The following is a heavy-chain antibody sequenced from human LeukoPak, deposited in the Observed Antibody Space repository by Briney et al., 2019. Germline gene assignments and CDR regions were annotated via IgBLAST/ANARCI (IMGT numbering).Heavy chain of an antibody. J-gene: IGHJ5*02. CDR2: IIPIVGTA. V-gene: IGHV1-69*13. CDR3: ARATVTTFNWFDP. D-gene: IGHD4-17*01. CDR1: GYTLTELS. Sequence: SVKVSCKVSGYTLTELSMHWVRQAPGKGLEWMGGIIPIVGTAKYARQFQGRVTITADGSTSTAYMELSSLRSEDTAVYYCARATVTTFNWFDPWGQGTVVTVSS.